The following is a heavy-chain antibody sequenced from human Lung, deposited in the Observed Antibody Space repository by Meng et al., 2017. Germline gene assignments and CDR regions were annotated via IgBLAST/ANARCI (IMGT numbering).Heavy chain of an antibody. CDR3: ATGAAAADH. Sequence: EGEVGGCGGGLVKPGGSLRLSCVASGFSFTDAWMSWVRQAPGKGLEWVGRIKSNSDGGTTDYAAPVKGRFTISRDDSKNTLYLQMNSLITEDTAVYFCATGAAAADHWGQGTLVTVSS. V-gene: IGHV3-15*01. CDR2: IKSNSDGGTT. D-gene: IGHD6-13*01. J-gene: IGHJ4*02. CDR1: GFSFTDAW.